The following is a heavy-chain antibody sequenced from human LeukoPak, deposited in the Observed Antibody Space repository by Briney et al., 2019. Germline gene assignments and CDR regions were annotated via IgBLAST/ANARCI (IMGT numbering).Heavy chain of an antibody. CDR2: INPSGGST. V-gene: IGHV1-46*01. J-gene: IGHJ6*03. Sequence: ASVKVSCKASGYTFTSYYMHWVRQAPGQGLEWMGIINPSGGSTSYAQKFQGRVTMTRDMSTSTVYMELSSLRSDDTAVYYCARASSSWYYYYYYYMDVWGKGTTVTVSS. D-gene: IGHD6-13*01. CDR1: GYTFTSYY. CDR3: ARASSSWYYYYYYYMDV.